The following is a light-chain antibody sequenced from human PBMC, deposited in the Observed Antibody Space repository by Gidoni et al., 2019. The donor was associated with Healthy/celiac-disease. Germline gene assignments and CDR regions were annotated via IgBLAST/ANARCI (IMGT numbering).Light chain of an antibody. V-gene: IGKV1-39*01. J-gene: IGKJ1*01. CDR1: QIISSY. CDR2: AAS. CDR3: QQSYSTPRT. Sequence: DIQMIQSPSSLSASVGDRVTITCRASQIISSYLNWYQQKPGKAPKLLIYAASSLQSGVPSRFSGGGSGTDFTLTSSSLQPECFATYCWQQSYSTPRTFGQGTKVEIK.